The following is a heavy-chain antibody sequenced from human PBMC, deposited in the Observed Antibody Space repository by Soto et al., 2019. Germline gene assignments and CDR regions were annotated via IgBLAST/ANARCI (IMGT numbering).Heavy chain of an antibody. CDR2: MYYSGST. CDR3: ARGTYGVVKD. D-gene: IGHD3-3*01. V-gene: IGHV4-59*01. Sequence: QVQLQESGPGLVKPSETLSLTCTVSGGSISSYYWSWIRQSPGKGLEWIGYMYYSGSTNYNPSLKSPVSISIATSRNQFSLKLSSVTAADTAVYYCARGTYGVVKDWGQGTLVTVSS. J-gene: IGHJ4*02. CDR1: GGSISSYY.